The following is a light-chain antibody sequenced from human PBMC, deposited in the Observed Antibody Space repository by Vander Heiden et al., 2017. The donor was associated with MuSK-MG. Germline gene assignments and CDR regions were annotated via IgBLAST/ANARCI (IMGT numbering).Light chain of an antibody. CDR3: QQSDGPPYT. CDR1: QDINNY. J-gene: IGKJ2*01. V-gene: IGKV1-39*01. CDR2: SAS. Sequence: DIQMTQSPSSLSASVGDRVTITCRSDQDINNYLKWFQQKPGKAPKLLIMSASNLQSGVPSRFTASGFGTDFTLSISSLQPEDFATYFCQQSDGPPYTFGQGTRLDIK.